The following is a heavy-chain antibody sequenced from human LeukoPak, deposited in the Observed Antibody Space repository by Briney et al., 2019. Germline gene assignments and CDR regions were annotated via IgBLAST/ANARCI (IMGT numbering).Heavy chain of an antibody. CDR1: GFTFRIYE. V-gene: IGHV3-48*03. CDR2: MSSSGTKI. J-gene: IGHJ1*01. Sequence: GVSLSLFCGVSGFTFRIYEMNWARQAPGKAWVGVSYMSSSGTKIYYAESVKGRFTISRDNPKNSLYLQMNSLRVEDTGVYYCARALDLQHWGQGTLVTVSS. CDR3: ARALDLQH.